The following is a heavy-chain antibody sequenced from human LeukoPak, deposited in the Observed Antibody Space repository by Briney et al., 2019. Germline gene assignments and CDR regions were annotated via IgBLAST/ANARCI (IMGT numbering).Heavy chain of an antibody. CDR2: IIPIFGIA. Sequence: GASVKVSCKASGGTFSSYAISWVRQAPGQGLERMGRIIPIFGIANYAQKFQGRVTITADKSTSTAYMELSSLRSEDTAVYYCARNDDSSPFDYWGQGTLITVSS. V-gene: IGHV1-69*04. CDR1: GGTFSSYA. CDR3: ARNDDSSPFDY. D-gene: IGHD6-13*01. J-gene: IGHJ4*02.